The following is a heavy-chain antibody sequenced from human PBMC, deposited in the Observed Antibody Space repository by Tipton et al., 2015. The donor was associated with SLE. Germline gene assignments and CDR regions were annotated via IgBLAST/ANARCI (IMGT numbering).Heavy chain of an antibody. D-gene: IGHD3-22*01. CDR3: ARGTYYYESSGYNGYYHYYMDV. CDR2: MYFSGST. Sequence: TLSLTCTVSGGSINTYYLTWIRQPPGKGLEWIGGMYFSGSTSYNPSLKSRVTISVDTSNYHFSLNLRSVTAADTAVYYCARGTYYYESSGYNGYYHYYMDVWGRGTAVTVSS. J-gene: IGHJ6*03. CDR1: GGSINTYY. V-gene: IGHV4-59*01.